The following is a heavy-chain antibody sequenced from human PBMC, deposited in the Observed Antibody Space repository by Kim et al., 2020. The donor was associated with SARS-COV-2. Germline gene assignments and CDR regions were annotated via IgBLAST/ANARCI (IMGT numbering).Heavy chain of an antibody. Sequence: GGSLRLSCAASGFSVSSHYMIWVLQAPGKGLEWVSIIYSGGSAEYADSVKGRFTISRDNSKGILYLQLNSLRVEDTGVYYCARAQRSGTYDAFDFWGQGTMVTVSS. V-gene: IGHV3-66*01. J-gene: IGHJ3*01. CDR1: GFSVSSHY. CDR2: IYSGGSA. CDR3: ARAQRSGTYDAFDF. D-gene: IGHD1-26*01.